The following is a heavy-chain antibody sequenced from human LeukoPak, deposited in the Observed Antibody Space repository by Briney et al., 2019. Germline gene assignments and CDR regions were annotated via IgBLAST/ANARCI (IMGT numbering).Heavy chain of an antibody. CDR3: ARDPGSGWYGVAGYYFDY. CDR2: TYYRSKWYN. CDR1: GDSVSSNSAA. J-gene: IGHJ4*02. D-gene: IGHD6-19*01. Sequence: SQTLSLTCAISGDSVSSNSAAWNWIRQSPSRGLEWLGRTYYRSKWYNDYAVSVKSRITINPDTSKNQFSLQLNSVTPEDTAVYYCARDPGSGWYGVAGYYFDYWGQGTLVTVSS. V-gene: IGHV6-1*01.